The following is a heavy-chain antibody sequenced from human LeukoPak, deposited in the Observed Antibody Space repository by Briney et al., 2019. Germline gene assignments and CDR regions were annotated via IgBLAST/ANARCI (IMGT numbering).Heavy chain of an antibody. D-gene: IGHD6-19*01. CDR1: GFSFHSYW. CDR2: ISWNSGSI. V-gene: IGHV3-9*01. Sequence: PGGSLRLSCAASGFSFHSYWMSWVRQAPGKGLEWVSGISWNSGSIGYADSVKGRFTISRDNAKNSLYLQMNSLRAEDTALYYCAKGTLAVDKHGDYFDYWGQGTLVTVSS. CDR3: AKGTLAVDKHGDYFDY. J-gene: IGHJ4*02.